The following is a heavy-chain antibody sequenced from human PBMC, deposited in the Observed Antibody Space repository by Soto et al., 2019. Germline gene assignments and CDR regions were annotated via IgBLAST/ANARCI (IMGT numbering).Heavy chain of an antibody. V-gene: IGHV1-2*04. D-gene: IGHD2-2*01. Sequence: GASVKVSCKASGYTFTGYYMHWVRQAPGQGLEWMGWINPNSGGTNYAQKFQGWVTMTRDTSISTAYMELSRLRSDDTAAYYCACCSSTSCYSHDAFDIWGQGTMVTVSS. J-gene: IGHJ3*02. CDR2: INPNSGGT. CDR3: ACCSSTSCYSHDAFDI. CDR1: GYTFTGYY.